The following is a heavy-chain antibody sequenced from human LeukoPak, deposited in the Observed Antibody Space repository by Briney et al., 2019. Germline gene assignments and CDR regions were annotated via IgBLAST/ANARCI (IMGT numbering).Heavy chain of an antibody. CDR2: IYYSGST. CDR1: GGSISIGGYY. Sequence: SQTLSLTCTVSGGSISIGGYYWSWIRQHPGKGLEWIGYIYYSGSTYYNPSLKSRVTISVDTSKNQFSLKLSSVTAADTAVYYCARVVDTAMATNWFDPWGQGTLVTVSS. V-gene: IGHV4-31*03. D-gene: IGHD5-18*01. J-gene: IGHJ5*02. CDR3: ARVVDTAMATNWFDP.